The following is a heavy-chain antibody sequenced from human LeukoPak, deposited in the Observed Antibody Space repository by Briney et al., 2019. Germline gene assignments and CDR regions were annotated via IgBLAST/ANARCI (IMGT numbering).Heavy chain of an antibody. CDR1: GFTFSSYW. J-gene: IGHJ4*02. D-gene: IGHD5-12*01. Sequence: GGSLRLSCAASGFTFSSYWMSWVRQAPGKGLEWVANIKQDGSEKYYVDSVKGRFTISRDNAKNSLYLQMNSLRAEDTAVYYCATQGYSGYGYYFDYWGQGALVTVSS. CDR2: IKQDGSEK. V-gene: IGHV3-7*05. CDR3: ATQGYSGYGYYFDY.